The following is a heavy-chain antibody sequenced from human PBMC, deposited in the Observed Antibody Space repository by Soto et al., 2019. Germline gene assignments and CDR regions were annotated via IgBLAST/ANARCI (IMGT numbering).Heavy chain of an antibody. CDR2: IYYSGST. V-gene: IGHV4-30-4*01. J-gene: IGHJ6*02. D-gene: IGHD3-10*01. Sequence: SETLSLTCTVSGGSISSGDYYWSWIRQPPGKGLEWIGYIYYSGSTYYNPSLKSRVTISVDTSKNQFSLKLSSVTAADTAVYYCARGGFSSGSYYKMVDYYYGMDVWGQGTTVTVSS. CDR1: GGSISSGDYY. CDR3: ARGGFSSGSYYKMVDYYYGMDV.